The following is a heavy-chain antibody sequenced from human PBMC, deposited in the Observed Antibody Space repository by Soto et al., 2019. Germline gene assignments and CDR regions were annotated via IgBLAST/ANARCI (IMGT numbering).Heavy chain of an antibody. CDR2: INHSGSA. CDR1: GESFSGYI. V-gene: IGHV4-34*01. D-gene: IGHD2-15*01. J-gene: IGHJ4*02. CDR3: AKGRAVCSGGSCLDY. Sequence: SETLSLTCAVYGESFSGYIWTWIRQTPGKGLQWIGQINHSGSASYNPSLKSRVTISVDTSKNQFSLKLSSVTAADTAVYYCAKGRAVCSGGSCLDYWGQGTLVTVS.